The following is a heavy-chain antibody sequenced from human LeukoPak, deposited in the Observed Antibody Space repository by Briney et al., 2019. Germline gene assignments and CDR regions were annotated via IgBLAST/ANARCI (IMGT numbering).Heavy chain of an antibody. CDR1: GYTFTSFG. J-gene: IGHJ3*02. CDR3: ARAQPNHTPEALDI. Sequence: ASVKVSCRASGYTFTSFGITWMRQARGQGLERVGWISAYNGNTNYAQNAQGRVTMTTDTSTSTAYMELRSLRSDDTAMYYCARAQPNHTPEALDIWGQGTMVTVSS. D-gene: IGHD1-14*01. V-gene: IGHV1-18*01. CDR2: ISAYNGNT.